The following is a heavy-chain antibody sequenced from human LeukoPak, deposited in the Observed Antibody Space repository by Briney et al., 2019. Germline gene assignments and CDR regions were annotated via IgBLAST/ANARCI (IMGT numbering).Heavy chain of an antibody. CDR2: IYYSGST. CDR3: ARVGTYYDILTGWIDAFDI. Sequence: PSETLSLTCTVSGGSISSSSYYWGWIRQPPGKGLEWIGYIYYSGSTNYNPSLKSRVTMSVDTSKNQFSLKLSSVTAADTAVYYCARVGTYYDILTGWIDAFDIWGQGTMVTVSS. J-gene: IGHJ3*02. D-gene: IGHD3-9*01. CDR1: GGSISSSSYY. V-gene: IGHV4-61*05.